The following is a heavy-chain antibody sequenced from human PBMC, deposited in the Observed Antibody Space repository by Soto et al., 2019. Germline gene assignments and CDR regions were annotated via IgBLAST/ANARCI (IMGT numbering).Heavy chain of an antibody. CDR2: ISGSGGST. V-gene: IGHV3-23*01. Sequence: EVQLLESGGGLVHPGGSLRLSCAASGFTFSSYAMSWVRQAPGKGLEWVSAISGSGGSTYYADSVKGRFTLSRDNSKNTLYLQMNSLRAEDTAVYYCYKTGDVGSDAFDIWGQGTMVTVSS. CDR1: GFTFSSYA. J-gene: IGHJ3*02. CDR3: YKTGDVGSDAFDI. D-gene: IGHD7-27*01.